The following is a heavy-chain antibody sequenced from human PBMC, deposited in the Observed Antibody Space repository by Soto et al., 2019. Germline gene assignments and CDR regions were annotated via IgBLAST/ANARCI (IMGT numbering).Heavy chain of an antibody. D-gene: IGHD6-19*01. Sequence: AASVKVSCKASGYTFTSYDINWVRQATGQGLEWMGWMNPNSGNTGYAQKFQGRVTMTRNTSISTAYMELSSLRSEDTAVYYCARGWSSGWYPRNWFDPWGQGTLVTVSS. CDR2: MNPNSGNT. V-gene: IGHV1-8*01. CDR1: GYTFTSYD. CDR3: ARGWSSGWYPRNWFDP. J-gene: IGHJ5*02.